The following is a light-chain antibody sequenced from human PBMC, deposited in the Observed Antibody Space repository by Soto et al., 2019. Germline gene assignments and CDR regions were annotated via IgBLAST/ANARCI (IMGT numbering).Light chain of an antibody. CDR3: QQYNQWPLT. CDR2: GAS. CDR1: QSVNSY. Sequence: ETVMTQSPATLSVSPGERATLSCRAGQSVNSYLAWYQHKPGQAPRLLIRGASARATGIPARFSGSGSGTEFTLTISSLQYEDFAVYYCQQYNQWPLTFGGGTKVEI. J-gene: IGKJ4*01. V-gene: IGKV3-15*01.